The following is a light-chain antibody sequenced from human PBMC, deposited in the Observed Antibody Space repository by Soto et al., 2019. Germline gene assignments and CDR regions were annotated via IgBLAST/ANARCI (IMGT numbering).Light chain of an antibody. CDR1: NSNIGSKY. CDR3: AAWDNSLVGGPA. V-gene: IGLV1-47*01. J-gene: IGLJ2*01. Sequence: QSVLTQPPSASGTPGQRVTISCSGSNSNIGSKYVYWYQQLPGTARKLLLYRNNQRPSGVPDRFSGSKSGTSASLAISGLRSEDEADYYCAAWDNSLVGGPAFGGGTKLTVL. CDR2: RNN.